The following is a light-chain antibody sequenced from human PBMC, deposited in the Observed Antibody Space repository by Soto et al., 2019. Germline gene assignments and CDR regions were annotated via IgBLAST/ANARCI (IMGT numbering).Light chain of an antibody. J-gene: IGKJ4*01. CDR3: QQSFSTPHT. V-gene: IGKV1-39*01. CDR1: QSIDSY. CDR2: TAS. Sequence: DIQMTQSPSSLSASVGDRITITCRASQSIDSYLNWYQLRPGRAPNLLISTASNLQSGVPSRFSGGESATDFTLTISSLQPEDFAIYYCQQSFSTPHTFGGGTKVEIK.